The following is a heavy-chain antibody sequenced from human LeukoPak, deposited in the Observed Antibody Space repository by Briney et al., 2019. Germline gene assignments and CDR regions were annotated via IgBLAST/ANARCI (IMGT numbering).Heavy chain of an antibody. CDR3: ARRAGYDFWSGYLD. J-gene: IGHJ4*02. Sequence: SETLSLTCTVSGGSISSSSYSWGWIRQPPGKGLEWIGSIYYSGSTYYNPSLKSRVTISVDTSKNQFSLKLSSVTAADTAVYYCARRAGYDFWSGYLDWGQGTLVTVSS. D-gene: IGHD3-3*01. CDR1: GGSISSSSYS. V-gene: IGHV4-39*01. CDR2: IYYSGST.